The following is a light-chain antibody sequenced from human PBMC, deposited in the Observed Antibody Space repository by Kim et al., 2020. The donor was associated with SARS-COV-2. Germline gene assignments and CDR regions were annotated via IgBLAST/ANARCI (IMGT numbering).Light chain of an antibody. J-gene: IGKJ4*02. CDR1: QGIGSW. CDR2: AAS. V-gene: IGKV1-12*01. Sequence: DIQMTQSPSSVSASVGDRVTITCRASQGIGSWLAWYQLKPGQAPKLLIFAASSLQSGVPSRFSGSGSGTDFTLTISRLQPEDLATYYCQQANSFPLTFGRGTKVDIK. CDR3: QQANSFPLT.